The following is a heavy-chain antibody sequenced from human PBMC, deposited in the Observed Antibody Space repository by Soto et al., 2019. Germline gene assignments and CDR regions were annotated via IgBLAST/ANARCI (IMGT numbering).Heavy chain of an antibody. J-gene: IGHJ5*01. Sequence: VQLQQSGPGLVKPSQTLSLTCAISGDSVSSNHATWDWIRQSPSSGLEWLGRTYYRSKWYYDYALSVKSRITINPDTSNNQLSLQLNSVNPDDTAVYYCVRLIGNSWLDSWGQGTLVTVSS. D-gene: IGHD3-16*01. CDR3: VRLIGNSWLDS. CDR2: TYYRSKWYY. V-gene: IGHV6-1*01. CDR1: GDSVSSNHAT.